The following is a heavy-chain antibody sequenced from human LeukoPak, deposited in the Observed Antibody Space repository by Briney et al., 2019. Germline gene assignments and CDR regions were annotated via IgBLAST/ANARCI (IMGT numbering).Heavy chain of an antibody. CDR2: IRASGGIT. CDR3: AKDLEGRSDYHLKYFQH. Sequence: GGSLRLSCAASGFTFSSYALTWVRQAPGKGLEWVSTIRASGGITYYADSVKGRFTISRDDSKNTLFLQMNSLRAEDTAIYYCAKDLEGRSDYHLKYFQHWGQGTLVTVSS. J-gene: IGHJ1*01. D-gene: IGHD4-17*01. CDR1: GFTFSSYA. V-gene: IGHV3-23*01.